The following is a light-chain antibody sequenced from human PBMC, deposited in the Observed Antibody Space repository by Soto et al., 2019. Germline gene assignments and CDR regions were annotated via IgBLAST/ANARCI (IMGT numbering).Light chain of an antibody. CDR2: GAS. J-gene: IGKJ1*01. CDR3: QQYGGSPRT. CDR1: QSVGTS. V-gene: IGKV3-20*01. Sequence: EIVFTQSPVTLSFSPGERGTLSCRASQSVGTSLAWYQQKPGQAPRLLIYGASNRATGIPDRFSGSGSGTDFTLTISKLEPEDFAVYHCQQYGGSPRTFGQGTKVDIK.